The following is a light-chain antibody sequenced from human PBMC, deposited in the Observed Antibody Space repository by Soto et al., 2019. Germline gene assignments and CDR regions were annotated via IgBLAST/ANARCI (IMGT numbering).Light chain of an antibody. CDR1: QSGTGAF. CDR2: GAS. V-gene: IGKV3-20*01. CDR3: QQYGRSPIT. J-gene: IGKJ5*01. Sequence: EIVLTQSPGTLSLSPGERATLSCRASQSGTGAFLAWYQQRPGQAPRLLIYGASRRDTAIPYRFSGSGSGTDFTLIISRLEPEDFAVYYCQQYGRSPITFGQGTRLEIK.